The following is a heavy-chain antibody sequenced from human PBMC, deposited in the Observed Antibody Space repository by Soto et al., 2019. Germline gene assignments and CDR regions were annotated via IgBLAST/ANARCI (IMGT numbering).Heavy chain of an antibody. CDR3: ATPPGGSLSSYWYFDL. V-gene: IGHV1-24*01. CDR2: FDPEDGET. D-gene: IGHD2-15*01. J-gene: IGHJ2*01. CDR1: GYTLTELS. Sequence: QVQLVQSGAEVKKPGASVKVSCKVSGYTLTELSMHWVRQAPGKGLEWMGGFDPEDGETIYAQKFQGRVTMTEDTXTXTAYMELSSLRSEDTAVYYCATPPGGSLSSYWYFDLWGRGTLVTVSS.